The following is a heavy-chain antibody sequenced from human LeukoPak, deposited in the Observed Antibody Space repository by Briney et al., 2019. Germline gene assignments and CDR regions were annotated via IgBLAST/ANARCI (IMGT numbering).Heavy chain of an antibody. D-gene: IGHD2-15*01. CDR3: AKDLVRDCSGGSCYGIDY. Sequence: GRSLRLSCAASGFTFSSYGMHWVRRAPGRGLELVAVIPYDGSNKYYADSVKGRFTISRDNSKNTLYLQMNSLRAEDTAVYYCAKDLVRDCSGGSCYGIDYWGQGTLVIVSS. CDR2: IPYDGSNK. CDR1: GFTFSSYG. V-gene: IGHV3-30*18. J-gene: IGHJ4*02.